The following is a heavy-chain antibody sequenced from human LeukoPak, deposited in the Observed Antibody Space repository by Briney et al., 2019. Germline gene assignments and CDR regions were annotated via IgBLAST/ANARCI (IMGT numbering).Heavy chain of an antibody. V-gene: IGHV1-69*13. Sequence: VASVKVSCKASGGTFSSYAISWVRQAPGQGLEWMGGIIPIFGTANYAQKFQGRVTITADESTSTAYMELSSLRSEDTAVYYCARDRSYGPDAFDIWGQGTMVTVSS. J-gene: IGHJ3*02. CDR3: ARDRSYGPDAFDI. CDR2: IIPIFGTA. CDR1: GGTFSSYA. D-gene: IGHD5-18*01.